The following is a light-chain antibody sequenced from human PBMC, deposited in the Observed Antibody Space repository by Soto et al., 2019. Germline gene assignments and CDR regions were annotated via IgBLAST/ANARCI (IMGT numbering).Light chain of an antibody. J-gene: IGLJ1*01. V-gene: IGLV1-44*01. Sequence: QSVLTQPPSASGTPGQRVTISCSGSSSNIGSNSVSWYQQLPGTAPKLLIYTNNQRPSGVPDRFSGSKSGTSASLAISGLQSEDEADYYCAAWDDSLIGYVFGTGTKVTVL. CDR2: TNN. CDR3: AAWDDSLIGYV. CDR1: SSNIGSNS.